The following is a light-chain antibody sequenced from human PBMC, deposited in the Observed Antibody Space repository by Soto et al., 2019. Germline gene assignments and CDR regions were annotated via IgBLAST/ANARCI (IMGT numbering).Light chain of an antibody. CDR1: QNISNY. V-gene: IGKV3-20*01. Sequence: GKRASLSCRASQNISNYLIWYQQKPAQAPRLLIYDVCHRATGIPDRFSGSGPGTDFTLTISRLEPEDFAGYSCKVYGSSSKPFGQATKV. CDR3: KVYGSSSKP. J-gene: IGKJ1*01. CDR2: DVC.